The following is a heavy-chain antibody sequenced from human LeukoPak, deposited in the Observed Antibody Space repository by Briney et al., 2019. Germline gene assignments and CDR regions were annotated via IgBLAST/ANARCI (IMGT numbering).Heavy chain of an antibody. J-gene: IGHJ3*02. CDR2: IYYGGST. V-gene: IGHV4-39*07. D-gene: IGHD7-27*01. Sequence: SETLSLTCTVSGGSISSDSYYWGWIRQPPGKGLEWIGSIYYGGSTYYNPSLKSRVTISIDTSKNQFSLKLISVTAADTAVYYCARGDWGNAFDIWGQGTMVTVSS. CDR1: GGSISSDSYY. CDR3: ARGDWGNAFDI.